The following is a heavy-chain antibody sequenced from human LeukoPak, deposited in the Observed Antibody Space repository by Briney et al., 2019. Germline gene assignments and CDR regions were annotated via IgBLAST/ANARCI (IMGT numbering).Heavy chain of an antibody. CDR2: LNYSGST. Sequence: SEALSLTLAVYGGSLSRYFWTWIRQPPGKGPEGIGELNYSGSTIYNPSLKSLVTISLDASNNQFSLKVGSVTAADTAVYFCARGTSYVFGTDYYYIDVWGTGTTVTVSS. CDR1: GGSLSRYF. J-gene: IGHJ6*03. V-gene: IGHV4-34*01. D-gene: IGHD3-3*01. CDR3: ARGTSYVFGTDYYYIDV.